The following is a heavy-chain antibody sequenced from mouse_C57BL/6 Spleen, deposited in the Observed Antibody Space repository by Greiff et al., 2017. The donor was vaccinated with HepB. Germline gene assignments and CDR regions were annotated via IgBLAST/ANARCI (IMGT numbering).Heavy chain of an antibody. V-gene: IGHV1-82*01. CDR1: GYAFSSSW. J-gene: IGHJ1*03. D-gene: IGHD2-4*01. CDR2: IYPGDGDT. CDR3: AIYYDYDGGYFDV. Sequence: VQRVESGPELVKPGASVKISCKASGYAFSSSWMNWVKQRPGKGLEWIGRIYPGDGDTNYNGKFKGKATLTADKSSSTAYMQLSSLTSEDSAVYFCAIYYDYDGGYFDVWGTGTTVTVSS.